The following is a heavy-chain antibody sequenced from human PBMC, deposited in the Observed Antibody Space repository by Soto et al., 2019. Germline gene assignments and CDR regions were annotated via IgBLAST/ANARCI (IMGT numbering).Heavy chain of an antibody. CDR3: AREFSGWSSHFDY. Sequence: GASVKVSCKASGYTFTGYYMHWVRQAPGQGLEWMGWINPNSGGTNYAQKFQGWVTMTRDTSISTAYMELSRLRSDDTAVYYCAREFSGWSSHFDYWGQGTLVTVSS. J-gene: IGHJ4*02. CDR1: GYTFTGYY. D-gene: IGHD6-19*01. V-gene: IGHV1-2*04. CDR2: INPNSGGT.